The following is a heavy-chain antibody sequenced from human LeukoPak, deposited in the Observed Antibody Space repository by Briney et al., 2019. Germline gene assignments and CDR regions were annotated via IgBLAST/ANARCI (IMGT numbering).Heavy chain of an antibody. Sequence: VGSLRLSCAASGFTFSSYRMSWVRQAPGTGLERVSNIKQDGREKYYVDSVKSRFTISRDNAKNSLYLQMNSLRAEDTAVYYCARGDYDYVWGSYRYPYFDYWGQGTLVTVSS. V-gene: IGHV3-7*01. J-gene: IGHJ4*02. CDR3: ARGDYDYVWGSYRYPYFDY. D-gene: IGHD3-16*02. CDR2: IKQDGREK. CDR1: GFTFSSYR.